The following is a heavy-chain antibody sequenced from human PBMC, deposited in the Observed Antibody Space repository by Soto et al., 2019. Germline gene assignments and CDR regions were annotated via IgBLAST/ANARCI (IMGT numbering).Heavy chain of an antibody. Sequence: GGSLRLSCAASGFTFSSYAMSWVRQAPGKGLEWVSAISGSGGSTYYADSVKGRFTISRDNSKNTLYLQMNSLRAEDTAVYYCAKVKFVGATKGGYFQHWGQGTLVTASS. V-gene: IGHV3-23*01. D-gene: IGHD1-26*01. CDR1: GFTFSSYA. J-gene: IGHJ1*01. CDR3: AKVKFVGATKGGYFQH. CDR2: ISGSGGST.